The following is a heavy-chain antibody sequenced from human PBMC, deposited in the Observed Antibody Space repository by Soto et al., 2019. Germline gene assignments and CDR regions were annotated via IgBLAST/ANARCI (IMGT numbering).Heavy chain of an antibody. D-gene: IGHD3-10*01. J-gene: IGHJ4*02. V-gene: IGHV3-33*01. CDR3: ARDIGYGSGIDY. CDR1: GFTFSSYG. Sequence: GGSLRLSCAASGFTFSSYGMHWVRQAPGKGLEWVAVIWYDGSNKYYADSVKGRFTISRDNSKNTLYLQMNSLRAEDTAVYYCARDIGYGSGIDYWGQGTLVTVSS. CDR2: IWYDGSNK.